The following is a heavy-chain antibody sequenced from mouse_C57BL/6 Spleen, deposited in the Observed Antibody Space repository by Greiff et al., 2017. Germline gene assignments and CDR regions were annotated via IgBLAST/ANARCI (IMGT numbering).Heavy chain of an antibody. V-gene: IGHV1-69*01. CDR2: IDPSDSYT. CDR3: ARRDDYGSFDY. D-gene: IGHD2-4*01. CDR1: GYTFTSYW. Sequence: QVQLQQPGAELVMPGASVKLSCKASGYTFTSYWMHWVKQRPGQGLEWIGEIDPSDSYTNYNQKFKGKSTLTVDKSSSTAYMQLSSLTSEDSAVYYCARRDDYGSFDYWGQGTTLTVSS. J-gene: IGHJ2*01.